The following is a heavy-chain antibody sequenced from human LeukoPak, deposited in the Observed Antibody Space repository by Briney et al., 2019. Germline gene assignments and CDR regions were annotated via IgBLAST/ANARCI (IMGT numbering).Heavy chain of an antibody. J-gene: IGHJ5*02. Sequence: SETLSLTCTVSGYSISSGYYWGWIRQPPGKGLEWIGSIYHSGSTYYNPSLKSRVTISVDTSKNQFSLKLSSVTAADTAVYYCAREVVEYMHNYDFWSAPSTGWFDPWGQGTLVTVSS. CDR1: GYSISSGYY. D-gene: IGHD3-3*01. V-gene: IGHV4-38-2*02. CDR2: IYHSGST. CDR3: AREVVEYMHNYDFWSAPSTGWFDP.